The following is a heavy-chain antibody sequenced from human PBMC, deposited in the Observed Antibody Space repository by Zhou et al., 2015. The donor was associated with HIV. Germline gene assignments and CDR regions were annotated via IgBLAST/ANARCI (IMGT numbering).Heavy chain of an antibody. D-gene: IGHD6-6*01. J-gene: IGHJ3*02. Sequence: EVQLVESGGGLVQPGRSLRLSCAASGFTFDDYAMHWVRQAPGKGLEWVSGISWNSGSIGYADSVKGRFTISRDNAKNSLYLQMNSLRAEDMALYYCAKDMHSSSFDAFDIWGQGTMVTVSS. CDR2: ISWNSGSI. CDR3: AKDMHSSSFDAFDI. V-gene: IGHV3-9*03. CDR1: GFTFDDYA.